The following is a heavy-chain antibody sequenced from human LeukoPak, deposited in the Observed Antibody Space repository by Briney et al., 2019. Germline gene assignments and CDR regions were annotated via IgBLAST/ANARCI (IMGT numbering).Heavy chain of an antibody. D-gene: IGHD5-24*01. CDR3: ARDLGFHRSTIVEMATIIQLDY. V-gene: IGHV1-18*01. CDR2: ISAYNGNT. Sequence: EASVKVSCKASGYTFTSYGISWVRQAPGQGLEWMGWISAYNGNTNYAQKLQGRVTMTTDTSTSTAYMELRSLRSDDTAVYYCARDLGFHRSTIVEMATIIQLDYWGQGTLVTVSS. CDR1: GYTFTSYG. J-gene: IGHJ4*02.